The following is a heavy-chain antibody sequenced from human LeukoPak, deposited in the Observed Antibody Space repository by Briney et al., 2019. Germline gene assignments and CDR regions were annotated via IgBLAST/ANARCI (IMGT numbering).Heavy chain of an antibody. J-gene: IGHJ3*02. CDR3: ARGPLYFYDSSGYYGAFDI. D-gene: IGHD3-22*01. Sequence: GESLKISCKGSGSSFTSYWIGWVRQVPGKGLEWMGIIYPGDSDTRYSPSFQGQVTISADKSISTAYLQWSSLKASDTAMYYCARGPLYFYDSSGYYGAFDIWGQGTMVTVSS. CDR1: GSSFTSYW. CDR2: IYPGDSDT. V-gene: IGHV5-51*01.